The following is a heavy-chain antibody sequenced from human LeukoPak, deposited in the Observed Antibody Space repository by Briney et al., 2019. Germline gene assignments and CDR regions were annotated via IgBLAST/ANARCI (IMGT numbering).Heavy chain of an antibody. CDR3: AKVETLHYDSSGYLQC. V-gene: IGHV3-23*01. CDR1: GFTFSNYA. Sequence: PGGSLRLSCAASGFTFSNYAMHWVRQAPGEGLEWVSAISGSGGSTYYADSVKGRFTISRDNSKNTLYLQMNSLRAEDTAVYYCAKVETLHYDSSGYLQCWGQGTLVTVSS. J-gene: IGHJ4*02. D-gene: IGHD3-22*01. CDR2: ISGSGGST.